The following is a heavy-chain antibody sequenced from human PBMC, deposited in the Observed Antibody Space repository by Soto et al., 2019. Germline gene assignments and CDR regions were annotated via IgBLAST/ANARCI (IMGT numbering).Heavy chain of an antibody. D-gene: IGHD6-13*01. J-gene: IGHJ4*02. V-gene: IGHV4-31*03. CDR3: ARSPGWHGFSSSWPTRQADYFDY. CDR1: GGSISSGGYY. CDR2: IYYSGST. Sequence: PSETLSLTCTVSGGSISSGGYYWSWIRQHPGKGLEWIGYIYYSGSTYYNPSLKSRVTISVDTSKNQFSLKLSSVTAADTAVYYCARSPGWHGFSSSWPTRQADYFDYWGQGTLVTVSS.